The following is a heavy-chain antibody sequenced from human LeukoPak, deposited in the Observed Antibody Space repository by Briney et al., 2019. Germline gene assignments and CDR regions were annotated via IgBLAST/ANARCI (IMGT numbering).Heavy chain of an antibody. CDR2: VIGSGGST. Sequence: GGSLRLSCAASGFTFSSYAMSWVRQAPGKGLEWVSAVIGSGGSTYYADSVKGRFTISRDNAKNSLYLQMNSLRAEDTAVYYCARGRSAFDYWGQGTLVTVSS. CDR1: GFTFSSYA. V-gene: IGHV3-23*01. CDR3: ARGRSAFDY. J-gene: IGHJ4*02.